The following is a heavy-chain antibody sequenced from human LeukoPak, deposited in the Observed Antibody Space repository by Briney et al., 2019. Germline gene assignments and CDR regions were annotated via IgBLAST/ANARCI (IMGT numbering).Heavy chain of an antibody. CDR3: AREVGAATKYDY. D-gene: IGHD1-26*01. CDR1: GGSISSYY. J-gene: IGHJ4*02. CDR2: IYHSGST. V-gene: IGHV4-38-2*02. Sequence: SETLSLTCTVSGGSISSYYWGWIRQPPGKGLEWIGSIYHSGSTYYNPSLKSRVTISVDTSKNQFSLKLSSVTAADTAVYYCAREVGAATKYDYWGQGTLVTVSS.